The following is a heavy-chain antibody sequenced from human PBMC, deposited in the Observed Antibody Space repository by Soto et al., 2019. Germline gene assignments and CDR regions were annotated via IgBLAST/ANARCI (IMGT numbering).Heavy chain of an antibody. CDR2: IIPIFGTA. J-gene: IGHJ3*02. V-gene: IGHV1-69*13. Sequence: AASVKVSCKASGGTFSSYAISWVRQAPGQGLEWMGGIIPIFGTANYAQKFQGRVTITADESTSTAYMELSSLRSEDTAVYYCARVRQDIVLMVYAPRGDDAFDIWGQGTMVTVSS. D-gene: IGHD2-8*01. CDR3: ARVRQDIVLMVYAPRGDDAFDI. CDR1: GGTFSSYA.